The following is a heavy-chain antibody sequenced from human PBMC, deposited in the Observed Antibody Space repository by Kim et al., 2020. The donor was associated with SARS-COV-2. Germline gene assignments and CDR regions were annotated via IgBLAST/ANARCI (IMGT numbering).Heavy chain of an antibody. CDR1: GYTFIGYS. Sequence: ASVKVSCKASGYTFIGYSIHWVRRAPGQGLEWMGWINPNNGGTDYAQKFQGRVTMTRDTSISTAYMELSRLRSDDTAVYYCARDLISNYYETSGYHPYGANADSWGQGTLVTVSS. CDR2: INPNNGGT. J-gene: IGHJ4*02. D-gene: IGHD3-22*01. V-gene: IGHV1-2*02. CDR3: ARDLISNYYETSGYHPYGANADS.